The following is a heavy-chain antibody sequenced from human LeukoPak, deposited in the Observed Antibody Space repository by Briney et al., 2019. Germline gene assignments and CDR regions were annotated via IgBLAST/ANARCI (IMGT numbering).Heavy chain of an antibody. V-gene: IGHV3-7*01. D-gene: IGHD3-22*01. CDR3: ARETYYYDSSGYWVY. J-gene: IGHJ4*02. Sequence: GGSLRLSCAASGFTFSTYWMTWVRQAPGKGLEWVANINQDGSEKYYVDSVKGRFTISRDNGKNSLYLQMNSLRAEDTAVYYCARETYYYDSSGYWVYWGQGTLVTVSS. CDR2: INQDGSEK. CDR1: GFTFSTYW.